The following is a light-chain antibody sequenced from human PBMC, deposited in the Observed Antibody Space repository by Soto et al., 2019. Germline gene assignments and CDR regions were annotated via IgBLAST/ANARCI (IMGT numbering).Light chain of an antibody. J-gene: IGLJ1*01. V-gene: IGLV2-14*01. CDR3: SSYTSSSTPYV. Sequence: QSALPQPASVSGSPGQSITISCTGTSSDVGGYNYVSWYQQHPGKAPKLMIYEVSNRPSGVSNRFSGSKSGNTASLTISGLQAEDEADYYCSSYTSSSTPYVFGTGTQVTVL. CDR1: SSDVGGYNY. CDR2: EVS.